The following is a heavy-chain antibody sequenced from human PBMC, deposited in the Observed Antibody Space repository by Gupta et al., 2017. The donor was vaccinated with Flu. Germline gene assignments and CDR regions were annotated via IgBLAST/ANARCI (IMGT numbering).Heavy chain of an antibody. CDR1: GDTFRSNA. J-gene: IGHJ6*02. D-gene: IGHD3-22*01. V-gene: IGHV1-69*06. CDR3: ARDYDGTGTYYYYYFGMDV. CDR2: INPKFDTP. Sequence: QVQLVQSGAEVKKPGSSVKISCKASGDTFRSNAISWVRQPHGQGLEWMGGINPKFDTPNYAQKFQGRVTITADKSTSTAYMELSSLRSEDTAVYYCARDYDGTGTYYYYYFGMDVWGQGTTVTVSS.